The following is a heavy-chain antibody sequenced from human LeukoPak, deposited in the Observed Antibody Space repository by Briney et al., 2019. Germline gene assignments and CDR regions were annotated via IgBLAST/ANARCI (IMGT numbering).Heavy chain of an antibody. D-gene: IGHD3-22*01. Sequence: ASVRVSCKASGYTFTSYDINWVRQATGQGLEWMGWMNPNSGNTGYAQKFQGRVTMTRNTSISTAYMELSSLRSEDTAVYYCARADSSGYYYADYWGQGTLVTVSS. J-gene: IGHJ4*02. CDR1: GYTFTSYD. CDR2: MNPNSGNT. V-gene: IGHV1-8*01. CDR3: ARADSSGYYYADY.